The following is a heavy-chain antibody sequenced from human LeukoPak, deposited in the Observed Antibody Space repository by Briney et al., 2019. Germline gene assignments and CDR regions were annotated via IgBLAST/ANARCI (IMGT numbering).Heavy chain of an antibody. CDR3: ASSLFWPAAILVNV. D-gene: IGHD2-2*01. CDR1: GGSFSGYY. CDR2: ITHSGST. J-gene: IGHJ4*02. Sequence: SETLSLTCAVYGGSFSGYYWSCICHPPGKGVEWIGAITHSGSTNYNPSLKSRVTISVDTSKNQFSLKLSSVTAADTAVYDCASSLFWPAAILVNVWGQGTLVTVSS. V-gene: IGHV4-34*01.